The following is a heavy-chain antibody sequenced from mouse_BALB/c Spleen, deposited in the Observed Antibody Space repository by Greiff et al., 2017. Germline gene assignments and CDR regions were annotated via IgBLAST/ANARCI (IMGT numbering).Heavy chain of an antibody. CDR2: ISSGGSYT. CDR1: GFTFSSYA. D-gene: IGHD1-1*01. Sequence: EVQVVESGGGLVKPGGSLKLSCAASGFTFSSYAMSWVRQTPEKRLEWVATISSGGSYTYYPDSVKGRFTISRDNAKNTLYLQMSSLRSEDTAMYYCARGYGSSYWYFDVWGAGTTVTVSS. CDR3: ARGYGSSYWYFDV. V-gene: IGHV5-9-3*01. J-gene: IGHJ1*01.